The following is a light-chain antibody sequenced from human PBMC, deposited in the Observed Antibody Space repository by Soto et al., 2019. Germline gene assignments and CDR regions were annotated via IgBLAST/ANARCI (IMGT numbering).Light chain of an antibody. CDR3: NSYAGSNNLAI. Sequence: QSVLTQPPSASGSPGQSVTISCAGTSSDVGGYNYVSWYQQHPGKAPKLLIYEVSKRPSGVPDRFSGSKSGNTASLTVSGLQADDEADYYCNSYAGSNNLAIFGTGTKATVL. J-gene: IGLJ1*01. CDR2: EVS. V-gene: IGLV2-8*01. CDR1: SSDVGGYNY.